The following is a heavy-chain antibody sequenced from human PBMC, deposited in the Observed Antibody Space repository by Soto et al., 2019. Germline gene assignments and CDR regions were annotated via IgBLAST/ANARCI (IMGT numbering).Heavy chain of an antibody. CDR3: AGCDYSNYFYYYYGMDV. D-gene: IGHD4-4*01. J-gene: IGHJ6*02. V-gene: IGHV3-30-3*01. Sequence: GGSLRLSCAASGFTFSSYAMHWVRQAPGKGLEWVAVISYDGSNKYYADSVKGRFTISRDNSKNTLYLQMNSLRAEDTAVYYCAGCDYSNYFYYYYGMDVWGQGTTVTVSS. CDR2: ISYDGSNK. CDR1: GFTFSSYA.